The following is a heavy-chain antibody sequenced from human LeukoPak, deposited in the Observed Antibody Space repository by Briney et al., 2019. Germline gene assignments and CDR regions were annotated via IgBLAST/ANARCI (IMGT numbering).Heavy chain of an antibody. J-gene: IGHJ4*02. CDR2: IYYSGST. Sequence: SETLSLTRTVSGGSISSYYWSWIRQPPGKGLEWIGYIYYSGSTNYNPSLKSRVTISVDTSKNQFSLKLSSVTAADTAVYYCARHHVGSDYFDYWGQGTLVTVSS. V-gene: IGHV4-59*08. CDR3: ARHHVGSDYFDY. D-gene: IGHD2-15*01. CDR1: GGSISSYY.